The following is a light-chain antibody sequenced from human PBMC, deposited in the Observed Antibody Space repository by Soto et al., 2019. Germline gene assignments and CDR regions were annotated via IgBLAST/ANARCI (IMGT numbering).Light chain of an antibody. V-gene: IGKV1-5*01. J-gene: IGKJ1*01. CDR3: QQYNSYST. CDR1: QSISSW. CDR2: DVS. Sequence: DIQMTQSPSTLSASVGDRVTITCRASQSISSWLAWYQQEPGKAPKLLIYDVSSLESGVPSRFSGSGSGTEFTLTINSLQTDDFATYYRQQYNSYSTFGQGTKVDIK.